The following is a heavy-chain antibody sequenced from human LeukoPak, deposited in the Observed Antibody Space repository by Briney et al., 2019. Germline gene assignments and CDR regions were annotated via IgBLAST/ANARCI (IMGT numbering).Heavy chain of an antibody. D-gene: IGHD3-22*01. CDR3: ATVDYYDSSGYHN. CDR2: FDPEDGET. Sequence: ASVKVSCTVSGYTLTELSMHWVRQAPGKGLEWMGGFDPEDGETIYAQKFQGRVTMTEHTSTDTAYMELSSLRSEDTAVYYCATVDYYDSSGYHNWGQGTLVTVSS. J-gene: IGHJ4*02. CDR1: GYTLTELS. V-gene: IGHV1-24*01.